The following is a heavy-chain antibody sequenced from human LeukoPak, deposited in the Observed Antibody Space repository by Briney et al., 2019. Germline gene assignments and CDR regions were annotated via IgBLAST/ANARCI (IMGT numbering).Heavy chain of an antibody. CDR3: ARGPNGDCIGDFEF. CDR2: FTSGGAQ. Sequence: GGSLRPPFAASGFTFYNYAVMWVPQAPGQGLEWVAAFTSGGAQRYADSVKGRFAISRDNSKNTLYLQMNSLRGEDTAQYFCARGPNGDCIGDFEFWGQGTGVTVSS. D-gene: IGHD2-21*02. CDR1: GFTFYNYA. J-gene: IGHJ3*01. V-gene: IGHV3-23*01.